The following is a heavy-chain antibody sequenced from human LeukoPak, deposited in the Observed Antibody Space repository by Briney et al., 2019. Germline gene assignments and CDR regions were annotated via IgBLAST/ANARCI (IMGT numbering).Heavy chain of an antibody. Sequence: GASVKVSCKASGYTFTSYDINWVRQATGQGLEWMGWMNPNSGNTGYAQKFQGRVTMTRNTSISTAYMELSSLRSEDTAVYYCARSSRAYSSGWYDYWGQGTLVTVSS. V-gene: IGHV1-8*01. CDR3: ARSSRAYSSGWYDY. D-gene: IGHD6-19*01. CDR2: MNPNSGNT. CDR1: GYTFTSYD. J-gene: IGHJ4*02.